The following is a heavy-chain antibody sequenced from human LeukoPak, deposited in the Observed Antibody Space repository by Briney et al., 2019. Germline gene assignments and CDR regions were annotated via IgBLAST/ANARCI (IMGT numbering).Heavy chain of an antibody. J-gene: IGHJ3*02. CDR3: ARLYLGRGAFDI. Sequence: ASVKVSCKASGYTFTSYAMHWVRQAPGQRLEWMGWINAGNGNTKYSQEFQGRVTITRDTSASTAYMELSSLRSEDMAVYYCARLYLGRGAFDIWGQGTMVTVSS. V-gene: IGHV1-3*03. CDR1: GYTFTSYA. D-gene: IGHD3-16*02. CDR2: INAGNGNT.